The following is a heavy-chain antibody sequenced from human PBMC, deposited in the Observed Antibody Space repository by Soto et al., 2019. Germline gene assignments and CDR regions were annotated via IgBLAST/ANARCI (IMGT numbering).Heavy chain of an antibody. CDR1: DYTFTSYG. CDR2: ISAHNGNT. V-gene: IGHV1-18*01. Sequence: QVHLVQSGAEVKKPGASVKVSCKASDYTFTSYGITWVRQAPGQGLEWMGWISAHNGNTDYAQKLQGRVIVTRDTSTSTAYMELRSLRSDDTAGYYCARGRYGDYWGQGALVTVSS. CDR3: ARGRYGDY. D-gene: IGHD1-1*01. J-gene: IGHJ4*02.